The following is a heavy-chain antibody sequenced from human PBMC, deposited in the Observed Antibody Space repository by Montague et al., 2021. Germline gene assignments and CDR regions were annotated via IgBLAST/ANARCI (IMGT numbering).Heavy chain of an antibody. Sequence: SETLSLTCTVSGGSISNTSYYWGWIRQPPGTGLEWIGSIYYSGSTYYNPSLKSRVTISADTSKNQFSLRLRSVTAADTAVYYCARRMGFVVVTEHDAFDXWGQGTMVTVSS. CDR2: IYYSGST. J-gene: IGHJ3*02. D-gene: IGHD2-21*02. CDR3: ARRMGFVVVTEHDAFDX. V-gene: IGHV4-39*01. CDR1: GGSISNTSYY.